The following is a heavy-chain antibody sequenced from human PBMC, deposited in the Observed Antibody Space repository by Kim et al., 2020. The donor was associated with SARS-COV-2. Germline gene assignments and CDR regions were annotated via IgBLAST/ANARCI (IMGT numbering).Heavy chain of an antibody. J-gene: IGHJ4*02. D-gene: IGHD5-12*01. CDR1: GFTFSSYA. CDR3: AKYPRWIDRYYFDY. CDR2: ISGSGGST. V-gene: IGHV3-23*01. Sequence: GGSLRLSCAASGFTFSSYAMSWVRQAPGKGLEWVSRISGSGGSTYYADSVKGRFTISRDNSKNTLYLQMNSLRAEDTAVYYCAKYPRWIDRYYFDYWGQGTLVTVSS.